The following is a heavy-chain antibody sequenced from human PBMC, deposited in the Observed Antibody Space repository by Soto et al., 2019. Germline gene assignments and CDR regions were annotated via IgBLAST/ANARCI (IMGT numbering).Heavy chain of an antibody. CDR1: GGTFGSYA. CDR2: LIPIPGTA. V-gene: IGHV1-69*01. CDR3: ARSQGSSTSLEIYFYYYYGMDV. Sequence: QVQLVQSGAEVKKPGSSVKVSCKASGGTFGSYAIIWVRQAPGQGREWMGGLIPIPGTANYAQKFQGRVTIAADESTSTAYMELSSLRSEATAVYYCARSQGSSTSLEIYFYYYYGMDVWGQGTRVTVSS. J-gene: IGHJ6*02. D-gene: IGHD2-2*01.